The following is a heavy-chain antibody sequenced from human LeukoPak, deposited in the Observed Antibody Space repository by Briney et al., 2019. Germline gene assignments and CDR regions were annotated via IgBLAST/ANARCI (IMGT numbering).Heavy chain of an antibody. CDR2: VCAYNVNT. Sequence: ASVTVSCKASGYTFTSYGISWVRQAPGQGLEWMGWVCAYNVNTNYAQKPQGRDTMTTDTSTSTAYIELRSLRSDDTAVYYCAREVYYYDSSGQYYFVNWGPGTLGTASS. V-gene: IGHV1-18*01. CDR1: GYTFTSYG. J-gene: IGHJ4*02. D-gene: IGHD3-22*01. CDR3: AREVYYYDSSGQYYFVN.